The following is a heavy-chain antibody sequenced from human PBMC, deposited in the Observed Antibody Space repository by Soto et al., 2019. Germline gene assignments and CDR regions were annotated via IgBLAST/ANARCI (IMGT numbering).Heavy chain of an antibody. CDR2: VSHDGRNT. D-gene: IGHD6-19*01. CDR3: AKWGRQWLVTSDVNY. CDR1: GFTFSDYA. V-gene: IGHV3-30*18. J-gene: IGHJ4*02. Sequence: VQLVESGGGVVQPGRSLRLSCAASGFTFSDYAMHWVRQAPGKGLEWVAVVSHDGRNTHYADSVQGRFPISRDNSKNTVSLEMTSLRAEDTDFYYCAKWGRQWLVTSDVNYWGQGALVTVSS.